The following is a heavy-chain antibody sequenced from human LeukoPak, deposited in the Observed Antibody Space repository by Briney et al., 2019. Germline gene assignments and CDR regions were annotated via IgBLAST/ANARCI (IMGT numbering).Heavy chain of an antibody. CDR3: ARARGSSWREEDFGY. J-gene: IGHJ4*02. Sequence: ASVKVSCKASGYTFTSYDINWVRQATGQGLEWMGWMNPNSGNTGYAQKFQGRVTMTRNTSISTAYMELSSLRSEDTAVYYCARARGSSWREEDFGYWGQGTLVTVSS. CDR1: GYTFTSYD. V-gene: IGHV1-8*01. CDR2: MNPNSGNT. D-gene: IGHD6-13*01.